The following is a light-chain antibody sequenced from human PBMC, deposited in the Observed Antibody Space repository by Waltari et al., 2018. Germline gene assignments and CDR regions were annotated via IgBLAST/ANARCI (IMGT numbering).Light chain of an antibody. V-gene: IGKV3-11*01. J-gene: IGKJ5*01. CDR2: DAS. CDR3: QQRSNWPPVT. CDR1: QSVSSD. Sequence: EIVLTQSPATLSLSPGERATLSCRASQSVSSDLAWYQQKPGQAPRLLIYDASNRATGIPARCSGSGSWTDFTLTISSLEPEDFAVYYCQQRSNWPPVTFGQGTRLEIK.